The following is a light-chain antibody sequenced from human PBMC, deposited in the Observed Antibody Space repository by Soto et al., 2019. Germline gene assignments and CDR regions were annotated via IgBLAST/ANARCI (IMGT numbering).Light chain of an antibody. Sequence: QSVLTQPPSASGTPGQRVTISCSGSSSNIGSNYVYWYQQLPGTAPKLLIYRNNQRPSGVPDRFSGSKSGTSASLAISGRRSEDEADDYCAAWDDSRSGYVFGTGTKLTVL. V-gene: IGLV1-47*01. J-gene: IGLJ1*01. CDR2: RNN. CDR1: SSNIGSNY. CDR3: AAWDDSRSGYV.